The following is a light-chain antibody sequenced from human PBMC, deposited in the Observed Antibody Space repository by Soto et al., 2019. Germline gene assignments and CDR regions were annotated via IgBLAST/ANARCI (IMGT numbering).Light chain of an antibody. CDR2: EVS. J-gene: IGLJ1*01. V-gene: IGLV2-14*01. Sequence: ALTQPALVPGPPVQSFPIPCTGTSGGVGGYNYVSWYQHPPGKAPKLMISEVSNRPSGVSNRFSGSKSGNTASLTISGLQAEDEADYYCSSYTSTSTRVFGTGTKVTVL. CDR3: SSYTSTSTRV. CDR1: SGGVGGYNY.